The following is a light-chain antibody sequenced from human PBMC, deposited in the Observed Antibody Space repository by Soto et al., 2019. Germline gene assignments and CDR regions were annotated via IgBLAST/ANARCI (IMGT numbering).Light chain of an antibody. CDR3: MQPLQSWT. V-gene: IGKV2-28*01. J-gene: IGKJ1*01. CDR2: LGS. Sequence: EIVMTQSPLSLPVTPGEPASISCRPSQSLLHSNGYNYLDWYLQKPGQSPQLLIYLGSNRASGVPDRFSGSGSGTDFTLKISRVEAEDVGVYYCMQPLQSWTFGQGTKVDIK. CDR1: QSLLHSNGYNY.